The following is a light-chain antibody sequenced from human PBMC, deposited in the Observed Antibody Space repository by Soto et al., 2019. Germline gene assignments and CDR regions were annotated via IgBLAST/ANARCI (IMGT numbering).Light chain of an antibody. CDR1: QGIGDT. J-gene: IGKJ1*01. Sequence: EVVMTQSTATLSVSRVEVVALCFRASQGIGDTLAWYQHKPGQTPRLLIYDTSTRATGVPARFSGSRSGPEFTLTFNRLKSEDFAVYYCQQYHNWPWKFGQGTKVDIK. CDR3: QQYHNWPWK. CDR2: DTS. V-gene: IGKV3-15*01.